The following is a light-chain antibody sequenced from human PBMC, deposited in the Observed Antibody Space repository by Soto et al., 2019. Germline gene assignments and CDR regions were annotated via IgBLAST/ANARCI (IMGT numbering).Light chain of an antibody. CDR3: QQYSRSLWT. V-gene: IGKV3-20*01. CDR1: QTVTNNN. J-gene: IGKJ1*01. Sequence: EIVLTQSPGTLSLSPGEGVTLSCRASQTVTNNNLVWFQQKPGQAPRLLIYGASRRATGIPDRFSGSGSGTDFTLTISRVEPEDFGVYYCQQYSRSLWTFGQGTKVEIK. CDR2: GAS.